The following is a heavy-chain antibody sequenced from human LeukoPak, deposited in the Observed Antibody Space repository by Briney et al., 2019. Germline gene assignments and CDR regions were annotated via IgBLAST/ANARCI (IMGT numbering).Heavy chain of an antibody. V-gene: IGHV6-1*01. CDR3: ARQGFLWFGEFLSRVPPIDY. J-gene: IGHJ4*02. D-gene: IGHD3-10*01. Sequence: SQTLSLTCAISGDSVSSNSVAWNWIRKSPSRGLEWLGRTYFRSRWYSDSAPSLNSRITINPDTSKNQFSLQLTSVTAADTAMYYCARQGFLWFGEFLSRVPPIDYWGQGTLLTVSS. CDR2: TYFRSRWYS. CDR1: GDSVSSNSVA.